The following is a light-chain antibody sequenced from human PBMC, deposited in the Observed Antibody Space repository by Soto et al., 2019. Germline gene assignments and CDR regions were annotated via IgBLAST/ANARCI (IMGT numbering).Light chain of an antibody. Sequence: DIQMTQSPSSLAASVGDRVTISCRASQGISNYLAWYQQKPGKDPKLLIYAASTLHSGVSSRFTGGGSGTYFTLPISSLQPEDVATYYCQKYDWPPFTFGPGTKVDIK. CDR3: QKYDWPPFT. CDR1: QGISNY. J-gene: IGKJ3*01. V-gene: IGKV1-27*01. CDR2: AAS.